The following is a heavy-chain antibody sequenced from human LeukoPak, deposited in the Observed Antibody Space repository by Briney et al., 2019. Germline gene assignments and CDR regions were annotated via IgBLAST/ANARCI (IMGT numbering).Heavy chain of an antibody. D-gene: IGHD2-21*02. CDR2: ISGSGGST. J-gene: IGHJ4*02. V-gene: IGHV3-23*01. CDR1: GFTFSSYA. Sequence: GGSLRLSCAASGFTFSSYAMNWVRQAPGKGLEWVSAISGSGGSTYYADSVKGRFTISRDNSKNTLYLQMNSLRAEDTAVYYCAIEHIVVVTAIAPFDYWGQGTLVTVSS. CDR3: AIEHIVVVTAIAPFDY.